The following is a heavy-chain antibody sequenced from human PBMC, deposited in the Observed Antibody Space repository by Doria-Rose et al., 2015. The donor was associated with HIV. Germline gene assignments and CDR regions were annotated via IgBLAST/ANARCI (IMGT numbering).Heavy chain of an antibody. CDR1: GVSLSSPGMG. CDR2: IFSDDER. CDR3: ARIKSSRWYHKYYFDF. V-gene: IGHV2-26*01. J-gene: IGHJ4*02. Sequence: VQLVQSGPVLVKPTETLTLTCTVSGVSLSSPGMGVSWIRQPPGKALEWLANIFSDDERSYKTSLKSRLTISRGTSKSQVVLTMTDMDPVDTATYYCARIKSSRWYHKYYFDFWGQGTLVTVSA. D-gene: IGHD6-13*01.